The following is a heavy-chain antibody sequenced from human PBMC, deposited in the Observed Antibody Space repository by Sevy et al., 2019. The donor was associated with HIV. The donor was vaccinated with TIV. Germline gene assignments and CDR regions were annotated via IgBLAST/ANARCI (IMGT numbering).Heavy chain of an antibody. CDR3: ARLNYGGNSFYYHGMDV. Sequence: GGSLRLSCAASGFTFSSYWMHWVRQAPGKGLVWVSRINSDGSSTSYADSVKGRFTISRDNAKNTQYLQMNSLRAEDTAVYYCARLNYGGNSFYYHGMDVWGQGTTVTVSS. CDR1: GFTFSSYW. J-gene: IGHJ6*02. D-gene: IGHD4-17*01. V-gene: IGHV3-74*01. CDR2: INSDGSST.